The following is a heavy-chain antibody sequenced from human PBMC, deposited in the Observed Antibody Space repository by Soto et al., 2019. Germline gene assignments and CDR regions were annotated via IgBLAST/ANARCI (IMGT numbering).Heavy chain of an antibody. D-gene: IGHD3-3*01. CDR2: ISGSGGST. Sequence: GGSLRLSCAASGFTFSSYAMSWVRQAPGKGLEWVSAISGSGGSTYYADSVKGRFTISRDNSKNTLYLQMNSLRAEDTAVYYCATATVITIFGVVIREFDYWGQGTLVTVSS. CDR1: GFTFSSYA. V-gene: IGHV3-23*01. CDR3: ATATVITIFGVVIREFDY. J-gene: IGHJ4*02.